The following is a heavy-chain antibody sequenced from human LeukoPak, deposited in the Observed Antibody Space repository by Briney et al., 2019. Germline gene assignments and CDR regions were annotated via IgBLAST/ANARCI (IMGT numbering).Heavy chain of an antibody. CDR2: IYYSGST. J-gene: IGHJ4*02. CDR3: ARHSPDSGHYFDY. V-gene: IGHV4-59*08. CDR1: GGSISSYY. Sequence: PSETLSLTCTVSGGSISSYYWSWIRQPPGKGLEWIGYIYYSGSTNYNPSLKSRVTISVDTSKNQFSLKLSSVTAADTAVYYCARHSPDSGHYFDYWGQGTLVTVSS.